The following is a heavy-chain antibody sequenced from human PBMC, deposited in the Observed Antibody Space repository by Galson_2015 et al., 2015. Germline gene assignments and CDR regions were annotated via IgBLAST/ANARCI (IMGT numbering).Heavy chain of an antibody. CDR1: GFTFSSYW. J-gene: IGHJ4*02. D-gene: IGHD6-19*01. V-gene: IGHV3-7*04. CDR3: AKDIGQWPRGSDY. Sequence: SLRLSCAASGFTFSSYWMSWVRQAPGKGLEWVANIKQDGSEKYYVDSVKGRFTISRDNAKNSPYLQMNSLRDEDTAVYYCAKDIGQWPRGSDYWGQGTLVTVSS. CDR2: IKQDGSEK.